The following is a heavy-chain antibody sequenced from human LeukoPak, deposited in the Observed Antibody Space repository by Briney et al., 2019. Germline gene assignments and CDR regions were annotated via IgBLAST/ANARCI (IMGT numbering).Heavy chain of an antibody. D-gene: IGHD3-10*01. CDR3: ARDFGVSTIYYMDV. V-gene: IGHV3-48*03. J-gene: IGHJ6*03. CDR1: GFTFSSYE. CDR2: ISSSGSTI. Sequence: GGSLRLSCAASGFTFSSYEMNWVRQAPGKGLEWVSYISSSGSTIYYADSVKGRFTISRDNAKNSLYLQMNSLRAEDTAVYYRARDFGVSTIYYMDVWGKGTTVTVSS.